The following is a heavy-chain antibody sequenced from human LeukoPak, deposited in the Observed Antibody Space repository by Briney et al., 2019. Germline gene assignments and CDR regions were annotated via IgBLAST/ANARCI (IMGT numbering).Heavy chain of an antibody. J-gene: IGHJ6*04. D-gene: IGHD1-26*01. CDR2: IWYDGSNK. V-gene: IGHV3-33*01. Sequence: PGGSLRLSCAASGFTFSSYGMHWVRQAPGKGLEWVAVIWYDGSNKYYADSVKGRFTISRDNSKNTLYLQMNSLRAEDTAVYYCARDKGDLPSYYYYYGMDVWGEGTTVTVSS. CDR1: GFTFSSYG. CDR3: ARDKGDLPSYYYYYGMDV.